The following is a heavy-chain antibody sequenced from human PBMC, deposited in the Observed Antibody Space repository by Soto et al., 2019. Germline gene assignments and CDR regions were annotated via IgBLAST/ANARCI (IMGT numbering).Heavy chain of an antibody. Sequence: ASVKVSCKASGYTFTSYGISWVRQAPGQGLEWMGWINPSGGSTSYAQKFQGRVTLTRDTSTSTVYMELSSLRSEDTAVYYCARVGDYSNHRYDYWGQGTLVTVSS. CDR1: GYTFTSYG. J-gene: IGHJ4*02. CDR3: ARVGDYSNHRYDY. D-gene: IGHD4-4*01. V-gene: IGHV1-46*03. CDR2: INPSGGST.